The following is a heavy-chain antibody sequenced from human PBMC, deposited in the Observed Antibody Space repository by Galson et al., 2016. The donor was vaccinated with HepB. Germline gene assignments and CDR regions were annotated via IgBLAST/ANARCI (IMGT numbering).Heavy chain of an antibody. CDR3: ARETPGDYVDY. Sequence: SETLSLTCVASGGSISSSNWWTWVRQPPGKGLEWIGEIYPSGSTNYNPSLKSRVNISVDKSKDQFSLNLTSVTAADTAVYYWARETPGDYVDYWGQGTLVTVSS. CDR1: GGSISSSNW. CDR2: IYPSGST. V-gene: IGHV4-4*02. J-gene: IGHJ4*02.